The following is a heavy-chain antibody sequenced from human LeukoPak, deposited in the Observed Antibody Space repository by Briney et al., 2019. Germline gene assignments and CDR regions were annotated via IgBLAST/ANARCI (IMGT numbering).Heavy chain of an antibody. CDR3: AREGQYPIPFDY. CDR1: GYTFTSYY. Sequence: ASVKVSCKASGYTFTSYYMHWVRQAPGQGVEWMGIINPSAGSPRYAQTFQGRVTMTRDASTSTVYMELTSLRSQDTAVYYCAREGQYPIPFDYWGQGTLVIVSS. D-gene: IGHD2-21*01. J-gene: IGHJ4*02. V-gene: IGHV1-46*01. CDR2: INPSAGSP.